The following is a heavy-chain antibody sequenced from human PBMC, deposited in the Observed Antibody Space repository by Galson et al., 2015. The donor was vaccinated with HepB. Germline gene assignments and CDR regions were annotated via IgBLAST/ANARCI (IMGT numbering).Heavy chain of an antibody. J-gene: IGHJ4*02. D-gene: IGHD2-2*03. V-gene: IGHV3-23*01. CDR3: AKFRGMDIGEYHFDH. CDR1: GFTFNNYA. CDR2: ISGGGGST. Sequence: SLRLSCAASGFTFNNYAMIWVRQAPGKGLEWVSIISGGGGSTFYADSVKGRFTISRDNSKNTLFLQMNSLGVEDTALYYCAKFRGMDIGEYHFDHWGQGTLVTVSS.